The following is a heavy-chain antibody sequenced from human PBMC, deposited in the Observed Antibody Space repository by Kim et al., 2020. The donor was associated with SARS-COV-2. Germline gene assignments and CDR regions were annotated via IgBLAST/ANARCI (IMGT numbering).Heavy chain of an antibody. V-gene: IGHV1-3*01. CDR3: ARKAYSSGWYYFDY. J-gene: IGHJ4*02. D-gene: IGHD6-19*01. Sequence: QKFQGRVTSTRDTSASTAYMELSSLRSEDTAVYYCARKAYSSGWYYFDYWGQGTLVTVSS.